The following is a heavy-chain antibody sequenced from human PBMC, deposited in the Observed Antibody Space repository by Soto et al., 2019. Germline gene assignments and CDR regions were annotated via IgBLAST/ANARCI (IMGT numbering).Heavy chain of an antibody. D-gene: IGHD3-10*01. V-gene: IGHV1-69*13. CDR2: IIPIFGTA. CDR3: ARAPRITMVRGVPDSYYYYGMDV. CDR1: GGTFSSYA. Sequence: SVKVSCKASGGTFSSYAISWVRQAPGQGLEWMGGIIPIFGTANYAQKFQGRVTITADESTSTAYMELSSLRSEDTAVYYCARAPRITMVRGVPDSYYYYGMDVWGQGTTVTVSS. J-gene: IGHJ6*02.